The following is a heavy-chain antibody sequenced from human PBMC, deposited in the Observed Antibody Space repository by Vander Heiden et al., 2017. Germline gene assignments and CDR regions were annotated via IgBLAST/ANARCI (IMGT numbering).Heavy chain of an antibody. J-gene: IGHJ4*02. CDR2: IYTGGST. Sequence: QVQLQESGPGLVRPSETLSLPCPVSRGSLGSYYWTWLRQPAGKALEWLGRIYTGGSTNYNPSLKSRVTMSVATSKNQFSLKLTSVTAADTAVYYCVGNYYDSRGYYFIDSWGQGTLVTVS. CDR1: RGSLGSYY. D-gene: IGHD3-22*01. CDR3: VGNYYDSRGYYFIDS. V-gene: IGHV4-4*07.